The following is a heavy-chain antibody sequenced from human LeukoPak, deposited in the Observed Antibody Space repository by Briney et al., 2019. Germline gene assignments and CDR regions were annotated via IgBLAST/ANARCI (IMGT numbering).Heavy chain of an antibody. CDR2: ISGSGSST. CDR3: ARVDKWLRKNYYYYYMDV. Sequence: PGGSLRLSCAASGFTFSSYGMNWVRQAPGKGLEWVSAISGSGSSTYYADSVKGRFTISRDNSKNTLYLQMNSLRAEDTAVYYCARVDKWLRKNYYYYYMDVWGKGTTVTVSS. V-gene: IGHV3-23*01. J-gene: IGHJ6*03. CDR1: GFTFSSYG. D-gene: IGHD5-12*01.